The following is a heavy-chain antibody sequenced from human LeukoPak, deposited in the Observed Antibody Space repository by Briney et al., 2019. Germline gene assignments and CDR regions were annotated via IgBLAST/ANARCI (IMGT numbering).Heavy chain of an antibody. CDR3: ASAGFWSGYYSIGY. J-gene: IGHJ4*02. CDR2: IIPILGIA. D-gene: IGHD3-3*01. Sequence: SVKVSCKASGGTFSSYAVSWVRQAPGQGLEWMGRIIPILGIANYAQKFQGRVTITADKSTSTAYMELSSLRSEDTAVYYCASAGFWSGYYSIGYWGQGTLVTVSS. CDR1: GGTFSSYA. V-gene: IGHV1-69*04.